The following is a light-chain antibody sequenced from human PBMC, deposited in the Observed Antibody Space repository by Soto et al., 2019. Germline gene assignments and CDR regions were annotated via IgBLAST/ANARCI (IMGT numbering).Light chain of an antibody. V-gene: IGKV1-5*03. J-gene: IGKJ1*01. Sequence: DIQMTQSPSTLSASVGDRVTITFRASQSISSWWAWYQQKPGKAPKLLIYKASTLKSGVPSRFSGSGSGTDFTLTISSLQPEDFATYYCQQSYSTPQTFGQGTKVDI. CDR3: QQSYSTPQT. CDR1: QSISSW. CDR2: KAS.